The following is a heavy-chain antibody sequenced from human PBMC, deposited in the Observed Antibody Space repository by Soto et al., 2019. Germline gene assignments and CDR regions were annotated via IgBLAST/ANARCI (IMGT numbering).Heavy chain of an antibody. CDR3: GRGIAMKVVVESDAPDQYYLDS. D-gene: IGHD3-22*01. Sequence: ESLCLSVAGSGASFKGYHWSWIRQPPGKGLEWIGEINHSGSTNYNPSLKSRATISVDTSKNQFSLKLSSVTAADTAVYYCGRGIAMKVVVESDAPDQYYLDSWGQGTLVTVSS. CDR1: GASFKGYH. V-gene: IGHV4-34*01. J-gene: IGHJ4*02. CDR2: INHSGST.